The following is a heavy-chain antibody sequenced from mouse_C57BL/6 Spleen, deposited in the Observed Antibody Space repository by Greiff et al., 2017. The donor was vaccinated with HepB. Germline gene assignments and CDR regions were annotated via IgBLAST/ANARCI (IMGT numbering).Heavy chain of an antibody. Sequence: EVQRVESGGGLVKPGGSLKLSCAASGFTFSSYTMSWVRQTPEKRLEWVATISGGGGNTYYPDSVKGRFTISRDNAKNTLYLHMSSLRSEDTALYYCARHVDSSGYNYFDYWGQGTTLTVSS. CDR1: GFTFSSYT. V-gene: IGHV5-9*01. CDR3: ARHVDSSGYNYFDY. CDR2: ISGGGGNT. D-gene: IGHD3-2*02. J-gene: IGHJ2*01.